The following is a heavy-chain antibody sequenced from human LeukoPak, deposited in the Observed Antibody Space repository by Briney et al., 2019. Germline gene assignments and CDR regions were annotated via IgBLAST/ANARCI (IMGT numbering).Heavy chain of an antibody. V-gene: IGHV3-66*01. Sequence: GGSLRLSCAASGFTVSSNYMSWVRQAPGKGLEWVSVIYSGGSTYYADSVKGRFTISRDNSKNTLYLQMNSLRAEDTAVYYCARDRYFDWLLSDDAFDIWGQGTMVTVSS. J-gene: IGHJ3*02. CDR1: GFTVSSNY. CDR2: IYSGGST. CDR3: ARDRYFDWLLSDDAFDI. D-gene: IGHD3-9*01.